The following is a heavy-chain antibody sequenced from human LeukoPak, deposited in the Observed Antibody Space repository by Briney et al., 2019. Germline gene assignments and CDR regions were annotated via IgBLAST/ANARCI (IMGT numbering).Heavy chain of an antibody. CDR3: AKPDGKYSSGRLLPASLDY. Sequence: GGSLRLSCAASRFTFSSYTMTWVRQAPGKGLEWVSAISSSGGSTYYADFVKGRFTISRDNSKNTLYLQVNSLRADDTAVYYCAKPDGKYSSGRLLPASLDYWGQGTLVTVSS. CDR2: ISSSGGST. J-gene: IGHJ4*02. CDR1: RFTFSSYT. V-gene: IGHV3-23*01. D-gene: IGHD6-19*01.